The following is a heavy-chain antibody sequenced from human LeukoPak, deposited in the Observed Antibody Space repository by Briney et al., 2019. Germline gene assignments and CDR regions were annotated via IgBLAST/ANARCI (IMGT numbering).Heavy chain of an antibody. J-gene: IGHJ6*02. D-gene: IGHD4-23*01. CDR1: GFTFSSYA. CDR2: ISGSDGST. CDR3: ARFYGGSHYYYYGMDV. Sequence: GGSLRLSCAASGFTFSSYAMSWVRQAPGKGLEWVSAISGSDGSTYYADSVKGRFTISRDNSKNTLYLQMNSLRAEDTAVYYCARFYGGSHYYYYGMDVWGQGTTVTVSS. V-gene: IGHV3-23*01.